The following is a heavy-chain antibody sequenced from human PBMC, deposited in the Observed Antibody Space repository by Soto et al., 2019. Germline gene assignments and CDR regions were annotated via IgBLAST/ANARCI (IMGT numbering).Heavy chain of an antibody. V-gene: IGHV4-31*03. D-gene: IGHD3-16*02. CDR3: ARMGLHVGELSRNWFDP. CDR2: IYYSGST. Sequence: QVQLQESGPGLVKPSQTLSLTCTLSGGSISSGNYYWSWIRQHPGKGLEWIGYIYYSGSTHYNPSLKSRVTISLDTSNNQFSLKLSSVTAADTAVYYCARMGLHVGELSRNWFDPWGQGTLVTVSS. J-gene: IGHJ5*02. CDR1: GGSISSGNYY.